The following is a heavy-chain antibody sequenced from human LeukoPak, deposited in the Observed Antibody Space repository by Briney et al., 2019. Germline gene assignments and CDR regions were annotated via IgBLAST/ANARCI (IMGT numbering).Heavy chain of an antibody. CDR2: ISSSSSYI. V-gene: IGHV3-21*01. Sequence: GGSLRLSCAASGFTFSIYSMNWVRQAPGKGLEWVSSISSSSSYIYYADSVKGRFTISRDNAKNSLYLQMNSLRAEDTAVYYCARGKITIFGENYYYMDVWGKGTTVTVSS. CDR1: GFTFSIYS. CDR3: ARGKITIFGENYYYMDV. D-gene: IGHD3-3*01. J-gene: IGHJ6*03.